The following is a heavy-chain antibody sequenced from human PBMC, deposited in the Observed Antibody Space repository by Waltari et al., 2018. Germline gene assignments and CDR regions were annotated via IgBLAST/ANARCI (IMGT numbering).Heavy chain of an antibody. J-gene: IGHJ3*02. D-gene: IGHD6-13*01. V-gene: IGHV1-2*02. CDR2: INPNSGGT. CDR3: ARESRIAAVPGDDAFDI. CDR1: GYTFTGYY. Sequence: QVQLVQSGAEVKKPGASVKVSCKASGYTFTGYYMHWVRQAPGQGLEWMGWINPNSGGTNYAQKFQGRVTMTRDTSSSTAYMELSRLRSDDTAVYYCARESRIAAVPGDDAFDIWGQGTMVTVSS.